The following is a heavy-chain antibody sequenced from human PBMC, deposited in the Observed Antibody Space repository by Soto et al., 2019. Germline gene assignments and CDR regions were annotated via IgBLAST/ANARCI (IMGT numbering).Heavy chain of an antibody. D-gene: IGHD1-26*01. J-gene: IGHJ3*02. CDR2: INAGNGNT. Sequence: ASVKVSCKASGYTFTSYAMHWVRQAPGQRLEWMGWINAGNGNTKYSQKFQGRVTITRDTSASTAYMELSSLRSEDTAVYYCASYSTDSGSYYPDDAFDIWGQGTVVTVSS. V-gene: IGHV1-3*01. CDR3: ASYSTDSGSYYPDDAFDI. CDR1: GYTFTSYA.